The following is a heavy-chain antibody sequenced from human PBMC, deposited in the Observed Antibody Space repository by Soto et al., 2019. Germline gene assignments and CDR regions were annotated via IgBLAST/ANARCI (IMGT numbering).Heavy chain of an antibody. J-gene: IGHJ2*01. V-gene: IGHV3-30-3*01. CDR2: ISYDGSNK. CDR3: ARAEEGYGYGYGWYFDL. D-gene: IGHD5-18*01. CDR1: GFTFSSYA. Sequence: QVQLVESGGGVVQPGRSLRLSCAASGFTFSSYAMHWVRQAPGKGLEWVAVISYDGSNKYYADSVKGRFTISRDNSKNTLYLRMNSLRAEDTAGYYCARAEEGYGYGYGWYFDLWGRGTLVTVSS.